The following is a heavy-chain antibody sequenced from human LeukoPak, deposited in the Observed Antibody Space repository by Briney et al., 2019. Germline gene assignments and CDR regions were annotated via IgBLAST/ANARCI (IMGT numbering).Heavy chain of an antibody. D-gene: IGHD6-19*01. J-gene: IGHJ6*03. CDR3: AKNEQWLAQYYYYMDV. CDR1: GFTFSSYA. V-gene: IGHV3-23*01. CDR2: ISGSGGST. Sequence: GGSLRLSCAASGFTFSSYAMSWVRQAPGKGLEWVSAISGSGGSTYYADSVKGRFTISRDNSKNTLYLQMNSLRAEDTAVYYCAKNEQWLAQYYYYMDVWGKGTTVTVSS.